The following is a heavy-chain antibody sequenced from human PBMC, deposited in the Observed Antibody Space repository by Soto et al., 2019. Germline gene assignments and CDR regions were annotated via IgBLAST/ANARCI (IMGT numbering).Heavy chain of an antibody. CDR2: IHNSGST. D-gene: IGHD6-19*01. CDR3: ARRGGAVAGMFDY. CDR1: GGSISTYY. Sequence: QVQLQESSPGLVKPSETLSLTCTVSGGSISTYYWSWIRQPPGKGLEWIGYIHNSGSTNYNPSLKSRVTISVDTSKNQFSLKLTSMTAADTAVYYCARRGGAVAGMFDYWGQGTLVTVSS. V-gene: IGHV4-59*08. J-gene: IGHJ4*02.